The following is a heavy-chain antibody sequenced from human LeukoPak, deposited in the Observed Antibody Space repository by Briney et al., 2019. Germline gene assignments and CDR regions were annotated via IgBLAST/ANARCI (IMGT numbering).Heavy chain of an antibody. CDR1: GGSISSHY. D-gene: IGHD3-22*01. J-gene: IGHJ4*02. CDR2: IYYSGST. Sequence: PSETLSLTCTVSGGSISSHYWSWIRQPPGKGLEWIGYIYYSGSTNYNPSLKSRVTISVDTSKNQFSLKLSSVTAADTAVYYCATSYYYDSSGYYYGFDYWGQGTLVTVSS. V-gene: IGHV4-59*11. CDR3: ATSYYYDSSGYYYGFDY.